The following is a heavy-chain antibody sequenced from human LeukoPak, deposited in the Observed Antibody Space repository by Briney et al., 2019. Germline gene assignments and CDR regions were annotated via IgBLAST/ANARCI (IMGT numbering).Heavy chain of an antibody. D-gene: IGHD1-26*01. CDR3: ARAIVGAHKSPLYYYYYYMDV. CDR2: IYYSGST. V-gene: IGHV4-39*01. J-gene: IGHJ6*03. Sequence: PSETLSLTCTVSGGSISSSSYYWGWIRQPPGKGLEWIGSIYYSGSTYYNPSLKSRVTISVDTSKNQFSLKLSSVTAADTAVYYCARAIVGAHKSPLYYYYYYMDVWGKGTTVTVSS. CDR1: GGSISSSSYY.